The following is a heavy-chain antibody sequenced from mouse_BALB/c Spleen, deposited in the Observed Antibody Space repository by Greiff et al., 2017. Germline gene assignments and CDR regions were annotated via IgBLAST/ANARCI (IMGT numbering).Heavy chain of an antibody. D-gene: IGHD2-4*01. CDR2: ISSGGGNT. J-gene: IGHJ4*01. CDR1: GFTFSSYT. V-gene: IGHV5-6-4*01. CDR3: TREEKSTMITGGYAMDY. Sequence: EVKLVESGGGLVKPGGSLKLSCAASGFTFSSYTMSWVRQTPEKRLEWVATISSGGGNTYYPDSVKGRFTISRDNAKNTLYLQMSSLKSEDTAMYYCTREEKSTMITGGYAMDYWGQGTSVTVSS.